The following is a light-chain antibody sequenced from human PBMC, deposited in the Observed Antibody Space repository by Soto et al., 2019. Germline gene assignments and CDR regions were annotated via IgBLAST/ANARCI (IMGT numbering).Light chain of an antibody. CDR1: TGAVTSGHY. CDR2: DTS. V-gene: IGLV7-46*01. J-gene: IGLJ1*01. Sequence: QTVVTQEPSLIVYPGGTVTLTCGSSTGAVTSGHYPYWFQQKPGQAPKTLIFDTSNKHSWTPARFSGSLLGGKAALTLSGAQPEDEDEYYCLLSYGGGRSYVFGSGTKLTVL. CDR3: LLSYGGGRSYV.